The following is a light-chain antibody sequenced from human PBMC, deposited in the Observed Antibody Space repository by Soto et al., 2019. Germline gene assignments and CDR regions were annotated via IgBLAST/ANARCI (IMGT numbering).Light chain of an antibody. CDR3: LLSYRGVGV. V-gene: IGLV7-46*01. CDR1: TGAVTTGHY. CDR2: DTN. J-gene: IGLJ2*01. Sequence: VVTQEPSLTVSPGGTVTLTCGSNTGAVTTGHYPYWFQQKPGQAPRTLIYDTNNKHSWTPARFSGSLLGGKAALTLSGAQPEDEADYYCLLSYRGVGVFGGGTKVTVL.